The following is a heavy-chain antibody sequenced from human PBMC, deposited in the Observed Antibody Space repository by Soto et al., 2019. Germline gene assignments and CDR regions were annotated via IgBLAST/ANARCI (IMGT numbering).Heavy chain of an antibody. CDR2: ISGAGGAT. CDR1: GFTFSNYA. Sequence: GGSLRLSCAASGFTFSNYAMSWVRQAPGKGLEWVSTISGAGGATFYADSVKGRFTISRDNSKSTLLLQLNSLRAEDTAIYYCAKERYGSGSYPYFYSRGQGTLVPVSS. CDR3: AKERYGSGSYPYFYS. V-gene: IGHV3-23*01. J-gene: IGHJ4*02. D-gene: IGHD3-10*01.